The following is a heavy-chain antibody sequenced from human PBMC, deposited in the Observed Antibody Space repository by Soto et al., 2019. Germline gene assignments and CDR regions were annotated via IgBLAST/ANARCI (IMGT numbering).Heavy chain of an antibody. CDR2: ISGSGGRT. Sequence: PGGSLRLSCAASGFTFSSYAMSWVRPAPVKGLEWVSAISGSGGRTYYADSVKGRFTISRDNSKNSLYLQMNSLRAEDTAVYYCAKVARIVGATRPDYWGQGTLVTVSS. CDR3: AKVARIVGATRPDY. V-gene: IGHV3-23*01. J-gene: IGHJ4*02. D-gene: IGHD1-26*01. CDR1: GFTFSSYA.